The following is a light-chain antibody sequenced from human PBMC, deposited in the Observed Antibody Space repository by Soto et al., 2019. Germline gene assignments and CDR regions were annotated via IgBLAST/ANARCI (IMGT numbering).Light chain of an antibody. V-gene: IGLV2-23*03. CDR1: SSDVGSYDL. CDR3: CSYAGSNTFV. J-gene: IGLJ1*01. CDR2: EGS. Sequence: QSVLTQPASVSGSPGQSITISCTGTSSDVGSYDLVSWYQQHPGKAPKLMIYEGSKRPSGVSNRFSGPKSGNTASLTISGLQAEDEADYYCCSYAGSNTFVFGTGTKVTVL.